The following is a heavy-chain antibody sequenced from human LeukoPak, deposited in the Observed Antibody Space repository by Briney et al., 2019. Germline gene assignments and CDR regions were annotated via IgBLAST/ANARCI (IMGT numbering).Heavy chain of an antibody. V-gene: IGHV1-2*06. D-gene: IGHD3-22*01. CDR3: ARSTRRFDSSGYFY. Sequence: ASVKVSCKASGYTFTGYYMHWVRQAPGRGLEWMGRINPNSGGTNYAQKFQGRVTMTRDTSISTAYMELSRLRSDDTAVYYCARSTRRFDSSGYFYWGQGTLVTVSS. CDR1: GYTFTGYY. CDR2: INPNSGGT. J-gene: IGHJ4*02.